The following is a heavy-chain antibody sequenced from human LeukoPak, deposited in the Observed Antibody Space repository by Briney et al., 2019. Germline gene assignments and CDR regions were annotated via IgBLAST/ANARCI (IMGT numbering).Heavy chain of an antibody. D-gene: IGHD1-7*01. J-gene: IGHJ4*02. Sequence: SVKVSCKASGFTFTSSAVQWVRQARGQRLEWIGWIVVGSGNTNYAQKFQERVTITRDMSTSTAYMELSSLRSEDTAVYYCAEEETRGLFDYWGQGPLVTVSS. CDR3: AEEETRGLFDY. CDR2: IVVGSGNT. V-gene: IGHV1-58*01. CDR1: GFTFTSSA.